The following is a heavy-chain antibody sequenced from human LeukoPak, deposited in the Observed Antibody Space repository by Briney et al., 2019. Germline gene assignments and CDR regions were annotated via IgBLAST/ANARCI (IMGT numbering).Heavy chain of an antibody. J-gene: IGHJ3*02. V-gene: IGHV3-23*01. Sequence: GGSLRLSCAASGFTFTTYAMTRVRQAPGKGLEWVSAISGSGGGTYYADSVKGRFTISRDNSKNTLYLQMSSLRVEDTAVYYCAKDQEAVAGTNAFDIWGQGTMVTVSS. D-gene: IGHD6-19*01. CDR3: AKDQEAVAGTNAFDI. CDR1: GFTFTTYA. CDR2: ISGSGGGT.